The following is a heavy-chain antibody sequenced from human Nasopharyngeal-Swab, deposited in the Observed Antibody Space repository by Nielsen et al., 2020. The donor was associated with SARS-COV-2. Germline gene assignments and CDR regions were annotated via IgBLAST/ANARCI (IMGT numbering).Heavy chain of an antibody. CDR3: ARVLPFRITGTSGMDV. V-gene: IGHV1-46*01. Sequence: ASVKVSCKASGYTFTSYYLHWVRQAPGQGLEGMGIINPTDGSTSYAQKFGGRVTMTRVTSTSTVYMELNSLRSEDTAVYYCARVLPFRITGTSGMDVWGQGTTVTVSS. CDR2: INPTDGST. J-gene: IGHJ6*02. D-gene: IGHD1-7*01. CDR1: GYTFTSYY.